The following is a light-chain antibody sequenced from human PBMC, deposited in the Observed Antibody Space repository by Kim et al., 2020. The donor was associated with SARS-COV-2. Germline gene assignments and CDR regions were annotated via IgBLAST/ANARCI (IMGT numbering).Light chain of an antibody. J-gene: IGKJ1*01. V-gene: IGKV3-20*01. CDR2: GAS. CDR3: QQYGTSPWT. Sequence: GARASLSGRASQSVSRSCLSWYQQKPGQAPRLLIYGASSRATGISDRFSGSGSGTDFTPTISRLEPEDFAVYYCQQYGTSPWTFGQGTKVDIK. CDR1: QSVSRSC.